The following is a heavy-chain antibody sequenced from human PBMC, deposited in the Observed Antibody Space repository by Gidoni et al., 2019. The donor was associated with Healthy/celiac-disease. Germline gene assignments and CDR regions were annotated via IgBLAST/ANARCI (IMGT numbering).Heavy chain of an antibody. CDR3: AKVNGGGSYYYYYGMDV. V-gene: IGHV3-23*01. D-gene: IGHD1-26*01. J-gene: IGHJ6*02. CDR2: ISGSGGST. CDR1: GFTFSSYA. Sequence: AASGFTFSSYAMSWVRQAPGKGLEWVSAISGSGGSTYYADSVKGRFTISRDNSKNTLYLQMNSLRAEDTAVYYCAKVNGGGSYYYYYGMDVWGQGTTVTVSS.